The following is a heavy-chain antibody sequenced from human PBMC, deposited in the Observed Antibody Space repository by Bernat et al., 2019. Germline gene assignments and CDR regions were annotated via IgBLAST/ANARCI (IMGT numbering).Heavy chain of an antibody. CDR2: INAGNGNT. Sequence: QVQLVQSGAEVKKPGASVKVSCKASGYTFTSYAMHWVRQAPGQRLEWMGWINAGNGNTKYSQKFQGRVTITRDTSASTAYMELSSLRSEDTAVYYCARVPLTYSSGWYYFDYWGQGTLVTVSS. J-gene: IGHJ4*02. D-gene: IGHD6-19*01. CDR1: GYTFTSYA. V-gene: IGHV1-3*01. CDR3: ARVPLTYSSGWYYFDY.